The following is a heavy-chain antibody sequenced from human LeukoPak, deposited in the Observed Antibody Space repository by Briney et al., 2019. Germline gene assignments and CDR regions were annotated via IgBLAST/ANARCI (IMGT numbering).Heavy chain of an antibody. V-gene: IGHV3-7*01. D-gene: IGHD3-22*01. Sequence: TGGSLRLSCAASGFTFSSYSMNWVRQAPGKGLEWVANIKQDGSEKYYVDSVKGRFSISRDNAKNSLCLQMNSLSAEDTAVYYCARCPYDSSGYYSVPSHFDYWGQGTLVTVSS. CDR1: GFTFSSYS. J-gene: IGHJ4*02. CDR3: ARCPYDSSGYYSVPSHFDY. CDR2: IKQDGSEK.